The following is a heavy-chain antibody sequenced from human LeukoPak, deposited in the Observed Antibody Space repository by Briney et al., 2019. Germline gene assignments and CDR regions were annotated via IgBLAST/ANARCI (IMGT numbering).Heavy chain of an antibody. J-gene: IGHJ6*03. CDR2: IRSKAYGGTT. V-gene: IGHV3-49*03. CDR3: TRDHWVGDPYYYYMDV. Sequence: GGSLRLSCTASGFTFGDYAMSWFRQAPGKGLEWVGFIRSKAYGGTTEYAASVKGRFTISRDDSKSIAYLQMNSLKTEDTAVYYCTRDHWVGDPYYYYMDVWGKGTTVTVSS. CDR1: GFTFGDYA. D-gene: IGHD3-10*01.